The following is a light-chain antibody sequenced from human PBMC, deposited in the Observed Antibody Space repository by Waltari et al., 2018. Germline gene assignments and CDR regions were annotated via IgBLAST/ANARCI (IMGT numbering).Light chain of an antibody. CDR1: QILNNNY. CDR2: GAS. CDR3: QHYGSSPYT. Sequence: DTVLTQSPGTLSLSPGESVSPSRRASQILNNNYLAWYQQKPGQAPALLIHGASRRATGVPERFSGSGSGTDFTLIISRLEVEDSAVYYCQHYGSSPYTFGRGTKLEIK. J-gene: IGKJ2*01. V-gene: IGKV3-20*01.